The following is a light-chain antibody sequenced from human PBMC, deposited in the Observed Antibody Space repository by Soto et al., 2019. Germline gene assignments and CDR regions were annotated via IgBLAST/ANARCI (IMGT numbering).Light chain of an antibody. V-gene: IGLV2-14*01. CDR2: EVS. CDR3: SSYTTSSPYV. Sequence: QSALTQPASVSGSPGQSITISCTGTSSDVGSYNYVSWYQQHPGKAPQLMIYEVSNRPSGVSHRFSGSKSGNTASLTISGLQAEDEADYYCSSYTTSSPYVFGTGTKVTVL. CDR1: SSDVGSYNY. J-gene: IGLJ1*01.